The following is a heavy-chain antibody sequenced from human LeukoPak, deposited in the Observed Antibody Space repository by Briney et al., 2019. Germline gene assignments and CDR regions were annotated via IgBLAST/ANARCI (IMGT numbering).Heavy chain of an antibody. V-gene: IGHV3-21*04. CDR1: GFTFSSYS. J-gene: IGHJ3*01. D-gene: IGHD4-17*01. CDR3: ARDPNGGYIGAFEF. Sequence: PGGSLRLSCAASGFTFSSYSMNWVRQAPGKGLEWVSSISSSSSYTYYADSVKGRFTISRDNAKNSLYLQMNSLRAEDTAQYCCARDPNGGYIGAFEFWGQGTGVTVSS. CDR2: ISSSSSYT.